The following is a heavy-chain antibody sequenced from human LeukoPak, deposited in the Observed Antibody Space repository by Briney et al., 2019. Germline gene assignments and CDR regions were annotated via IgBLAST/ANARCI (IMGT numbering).Heavy chain of an antibody. CDR1: GGSFSGYY. J-gene: IGHJ4*02. CDR3: ARTGGDVDIVATTSTFDY. CDR2: INHSGST. Sequence: PSETLSLTCAVYGGSFSGYYWSWIRQPPGKGLEWIGEINHSGSTNYNPSLKSRVTISVDTSKNQFSLKLSSVTAADTAVYYCARTGGDVDIVATTSTFDYWGQGTLVTVSS. D-gene: IGHD5-12*01. V-gene: IGHV4-34*01.